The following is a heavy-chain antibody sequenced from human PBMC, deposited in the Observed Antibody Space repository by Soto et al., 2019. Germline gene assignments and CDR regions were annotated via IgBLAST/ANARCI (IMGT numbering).Heavy chain of an antibody. J-gene: IGHJ6*02. CDR2: IDPSDSYT. Sequence: GESLKISCKGSGYSFTSYWISWVRQMPGKGLEWMGRIDPSDSYTNYSPSFQGHVTISADKSISTAYLQWSSLKASDTAMYYCARRVVATTYYYYYHGMDVWGQGTTVTVSS. V-gene: IGHV5-10-1*01. CDR3: ARRVVATTYYYYYHGMDV. CDR1: GYSFTSYW. D-gene: IGHD5-12*01.